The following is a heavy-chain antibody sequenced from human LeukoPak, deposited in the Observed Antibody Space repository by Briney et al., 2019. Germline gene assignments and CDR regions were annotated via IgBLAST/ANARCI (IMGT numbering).Heavy chain of an antibody. V-gene: IGHV1-18*01. Sequence: ASVKVSCKASGYTFTSYGISWVRQAPGQGLEWMGWISAYNGNTNYAQKLQGGVTMTTDTSTSTAYMELRSLRSDDTAVYYCARLLGCDSVVVVPAAITDAFDIWGQGTMVTVSS. CDR3: ARLLGCDSVVVVPAAITDAFDI. J-gene: IGHJ3*02. CDR1: GYTFTSYG. D-gene: IGHD2-2*01. CDR2: ISAYNGNT.